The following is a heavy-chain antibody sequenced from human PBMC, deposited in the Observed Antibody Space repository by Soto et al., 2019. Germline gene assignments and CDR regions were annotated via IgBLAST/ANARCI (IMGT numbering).Heavy chain of an antibody. Sequence: SETLSLTCSVSGGSISSGCYYWSWIRQHPGKGLEWIGYIYYSGSTYYNPSLKSRVTISVDTSKNQFSLKLSSVTAADTAVYYCARAPRYYYDSSGYYPLWGQGTLVTVSS. D-gene: IGHD3-22*01. CDR3: ARAPRYYYDSSGYYPL. CDR2: IYYSGST. V-gene: IGHV4-31*03. CDR1: GGSISSGCYY. J-gene: IGHJ4*02.